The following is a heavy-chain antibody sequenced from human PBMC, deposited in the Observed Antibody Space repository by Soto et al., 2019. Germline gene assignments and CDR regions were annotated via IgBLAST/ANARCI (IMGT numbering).Heavy chain of an antibody. D-gene: IGHD3-16*01. CDR3: ARWGTTGGLDV. Sequence: QVQLVESGGGVVQPGTSLRLSCVGSGFTFRSYVIHWVRQAPGKGLEWVALTSYDGSNNFYGDSVKGRFTISRHNSRNTVELQMDSLRFEDSALDYCARWGTTGGLDVWGQGTLVSVSS. CDR2: TSYDGSNN. V-gene: IGHV3-33*05. J-gene: IGHJ4*02. CDR1: GFTFRSYV.